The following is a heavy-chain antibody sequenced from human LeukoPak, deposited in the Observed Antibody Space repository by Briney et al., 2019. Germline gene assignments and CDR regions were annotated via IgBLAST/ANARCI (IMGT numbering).Heavy chain of an antibody. V-gene: IGHV3-74*01. J-gene: IGHJ5*02. Sequence: GGSLRLSCAASGFIFSNYWMHWVRQAPGKGLVWVSRINIDGSTTDYADSVKGRFTVSRDNAKNTLYLQMNSLRAEDTAVYYCARDPYNWNANWLDPWGQGTLVTVSS. CDR1: GFIFSNYW. CDR2: INIDGSTT. D-gene: IGHD1-1*01. CDR3: ARDPYNWNANWLDP.